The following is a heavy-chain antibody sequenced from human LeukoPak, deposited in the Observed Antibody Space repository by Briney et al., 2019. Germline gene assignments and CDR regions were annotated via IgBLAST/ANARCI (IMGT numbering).Heavy chain of an antibody. Sequence: SETLSLTCTVSGGSISSGDYYWSWIRQPPGKGLEWIGYIYYSGSTYYNPSLKSRVTISVDTSKNQFSLKLSSVTAADTAVYYCARGAQPRYYMDVWGKGTTVTVSS. CDR3: ARGAQPRYYMDV. V-gene: IGHV4-30-4*08. CDR2: IYYSGST. D-gene: IGHD6-13*01. J-gene: IGHJ6*03. CDR1: GGSISSGDYY.